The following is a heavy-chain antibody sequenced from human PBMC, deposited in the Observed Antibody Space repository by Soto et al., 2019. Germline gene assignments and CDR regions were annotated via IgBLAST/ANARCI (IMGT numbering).Heavy chain of an antibody. CDR3: ARARLVGQDYYYGMDV. V-gene: IGHV3-66*01. Sequence: SGGSLRLSCAASGFTVSSNYMSWVRQAPGKGLEWVSLIYSGGSTYQADPVKGRFTISRDNSKNTLYLQMNSLRAEDTAVYYCARARLVGQDYYYGMDVWGQGSTVTVSS. CDR1: GFTVSSNY. CDR2: IYSGGST. J-gene: IGHJ6*02. D-gene: IGHD2-2*01.